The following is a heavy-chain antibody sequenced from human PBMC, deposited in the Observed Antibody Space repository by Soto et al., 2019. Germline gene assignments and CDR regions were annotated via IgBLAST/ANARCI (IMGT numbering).Heavy chain of an antibody. J-gene: IGHJ4*02. CDR2: ISSTGIFV. CDR1: AFSFTDYT. V-gene: IGHV3-21*01. D-gene: IGHD1-26*01. Sequence: GGSLRLSCAASAFSFTDYTMNWFRQAPGKGLEWVSSISSTGIFVYYTDSVKGRFTLSRDNAKNSLHLQMDRPRAEDTALYYCVREDGKVGTNSAFDYWGLGALVTVSS. CDR3: VREDGKVGTNSAFDY.